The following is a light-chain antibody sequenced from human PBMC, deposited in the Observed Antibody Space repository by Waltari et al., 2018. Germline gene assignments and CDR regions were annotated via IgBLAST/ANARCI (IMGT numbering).Light chain of an antibody. J-gene: IGLJ2*01. V-gene: IGLV3-1*01. Sequence: SYELTQPPSVSVSPGQTASITCPGDKLGDKSACWYQQKPGQSPVLGIYQDSKRPSGLPDRFSSSNSGNTATLTISGTQAMDEADYYCQAWDSSTVVIGGGTKLTVL. CDR1: KLGDKS. CDR3: QAWDSSTVV. CDR2: QDS.